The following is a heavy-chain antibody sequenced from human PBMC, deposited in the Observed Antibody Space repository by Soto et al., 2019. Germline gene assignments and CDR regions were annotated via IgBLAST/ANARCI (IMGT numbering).Heavy chain of an antibody. V-gene: IGHV1-3*01. Sequence: QVQLVQSGAEVKKPGASVTVSCKASGYIFTNYAIHWVRQAPGQGLEWMGSINGGNGKTKFSQNLQGKVTITRDTSASTAYMELSSLTFEDTAVYYCARRAVGGGDYWYFDLWGHGTLVTVSS. CDR3: ARRAVGGGDYWYFDL. CDR2: INGGNGKT. CDR1: GYIFTNYA. D-gene: IGHD3-10*01. J-gene: IGHJ2*01.